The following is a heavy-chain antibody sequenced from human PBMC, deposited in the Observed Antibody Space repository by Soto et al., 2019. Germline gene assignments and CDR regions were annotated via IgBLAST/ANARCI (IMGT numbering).Heavy chain of an antibody. Sequence: SETLSLTCTVSGGSISSYYWSWIRQPPGKGLEWIGYIYYSGSTNYNPSLKSRVTISVDTSKNQFSLKLSSVTAADPAVYYCTKIRSGGLPARFAPWGQVPLVTVSA. J-gene: IGHJ5*02. V-gene: IGHV4-59*01. D-gene: IGHD2-2*01. CDR3: TKIRSGGLPARFAP. CDR1: GGSISSYY. CDR2: IYYSGST.